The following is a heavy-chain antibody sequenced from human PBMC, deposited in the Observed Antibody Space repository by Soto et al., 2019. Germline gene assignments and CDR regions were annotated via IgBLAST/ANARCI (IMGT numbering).Heavy chain of an antibody. CDR1: GFTFSSYW. CDR2: INSDGSST. Sequence: GGSLRLSCAASGFTFSSYWMHWVRQAPGKGLVWVSRINSDGSSTSYADSVKGRFTISRDNAKNTLYLQMNSLGAEDTAVYYCARDAAAGTGGYYFDYWGQGTLVTVSS. J-gene: IGHJ4*02. D-gene: IGHD6-13*01. CDR3: ARDAAAGTGGYYFDY. V-gene: IGHV3-74*01.